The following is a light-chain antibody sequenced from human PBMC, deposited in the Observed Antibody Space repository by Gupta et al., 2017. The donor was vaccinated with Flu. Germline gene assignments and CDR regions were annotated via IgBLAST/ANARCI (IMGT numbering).Light chain of an antibody. Sequence: QSALTQPRSVSGSPGQSVSISCTAASSDIGGGHNFVSWYQQRPGKAPKLLIYDVDTRPSRVPDRFSGSKSGNTASLTISGLQAEDEADYYCCSYAGGYTYVFGTGTEVTVL. CDR3: CSYAGGYTYV. CDR1: SSDIGGGHNF. V-gene: IGLV2-11*01. CDR2: DVD. J-gene: IGLJ1*01.